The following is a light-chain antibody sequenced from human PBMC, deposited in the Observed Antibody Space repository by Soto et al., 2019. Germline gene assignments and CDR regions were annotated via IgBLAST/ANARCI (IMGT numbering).Light chain of an antibody. CDR2: EAS. Sequence: DIQMTQFPSTLSASVGDRVTITCRASQSISSYLAWYQQKPGKAPKLLIYEASGLESGVPSRFSGSGYGTEFTLTISSLQPDDFAIYYCQQSSNYPWTFGQGTKVEVK. CDR3: QQSSNYPWT. J-gene: IGKJ1*01. V-gene: IGKV1-5*03. CDR1: QSISSY.